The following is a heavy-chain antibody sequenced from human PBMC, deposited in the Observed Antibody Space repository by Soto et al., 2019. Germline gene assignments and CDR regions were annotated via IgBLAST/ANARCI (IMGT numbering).Heavy chain of an antibody. Sequence: PGGSLRLSCAASGFTFSSYAMHWVRQAPGKGLEWVAVISYDGSNKYYADSVKGRFTISRDNSKNTLYLQMNSLRAEDTAVYYCARDQGDYDILTGNNYYYYGMDVWGQGTTVTVSS. J-gene: IGHJ6*02. CDR2: ISYDGSNK. CDR1: GFTFSSYA. CDR3: ARDQGDYDILTGNNYYYYGMDV. V-gene: IGHV3-30-3*01. D-gene: IGHD3-9*01.